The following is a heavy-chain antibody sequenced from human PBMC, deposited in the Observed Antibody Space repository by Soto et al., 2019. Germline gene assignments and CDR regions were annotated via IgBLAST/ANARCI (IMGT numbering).Heavy chain of an antibody. J-gene: IGHJ6*02. Sequence: SETLSLTCAVTSASIRSGGYSWSWIRQPPGKGLEWIGYIYHSGSTHYNPSLEGRVTISADTSNNQFSLRLTSVTAADTAVYYCGRQPGHCGSTTCFSYYSVDVWGQGTTVT. V-gene: IGHV4-30-2*01. CDR1: SASIRSGGYS. CDR3: GRQPGHCGSTTCFSYYSVDV. CDR2: IYHSGST. D-gene: IGHD2-2*01.